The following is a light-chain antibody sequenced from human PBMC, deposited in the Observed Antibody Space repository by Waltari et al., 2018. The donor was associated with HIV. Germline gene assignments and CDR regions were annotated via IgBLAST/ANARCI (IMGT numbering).Light chain of an antibody. CDR1: TSDIDIFDS. CDR2: GVY. V-gene: IGLV2-14*01. CDR3: CSYTAIHTLI. Sequence: QSALTQPASVSGSPGQSITISCAGTTSDIDIFDSVSWYQHHPGRAPQLMIFGVYSRPSGVSSLFSGSKSGNTASLTISGLQAEDEANYYCCSYTAIHTLIFGGGTKLTVL. J-gene: IGLJ2*01.